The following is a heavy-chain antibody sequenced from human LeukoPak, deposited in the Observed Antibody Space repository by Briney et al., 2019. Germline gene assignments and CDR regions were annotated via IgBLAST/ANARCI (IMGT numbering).Heavy chain of an antibody. CDR3: ARAKIDH. J-gene: IGHJ4*02. V-gene: IGHV3-48*01. CDR2: ISSSSTI. CDR1: GFTFSSYS. Sequence: GGSLRLSCAASGFTFSSYSMNWVRQAPGKGLEWVSYISSSSTIYYADSVKGRFTISRDNAKNSLYLQMNSLRAEDTAVYYCARAKIDHWGQGTLVTVSS.